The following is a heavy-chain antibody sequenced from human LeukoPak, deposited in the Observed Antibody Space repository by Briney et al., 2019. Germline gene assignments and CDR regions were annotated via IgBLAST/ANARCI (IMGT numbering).Heavy chain of an antibody. D-gene: IGHD3-10*01. CDR3: ATLTMVRGVKYYYYYMDV. CDR2: MNHSGST. Sequence: SETLSLTCAVYGGSFSGYYWSWIRQPPGKGLEWIGEMNHSGSTNYNPSLKSRVTISVDTSKNQFSLKLSSVTAADTAVYYCATLTMVRGVKYYYYYMDVWGKGTTVTISS. J-gene: IGHJ6*03. V-gene: IGHV4-34*01. CDR1: GGSFSGYY.